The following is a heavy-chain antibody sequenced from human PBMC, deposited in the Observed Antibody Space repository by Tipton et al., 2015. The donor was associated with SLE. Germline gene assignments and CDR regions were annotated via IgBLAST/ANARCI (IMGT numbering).Heavy chain of an antibody. CDR1: GFTFGDYA. Sequence: SLRLSCTASGFTFGDYAISWVRQAPGKGLEWVGFIRSKTYGEATEYVASVRGRFTISRDDSKSIAYLQMNSLKTEDTGVYYCTRDLGFIVVVGPGRRGDCGQGPLVSVAS. J-gene: IGHJ4*02. V-gene: IGHV3-49*04. D-gene: IGHD2-15*01. CDR3: TRDLGFIVVVGPGRRGD. CDR2: IRSKTYGEAT.